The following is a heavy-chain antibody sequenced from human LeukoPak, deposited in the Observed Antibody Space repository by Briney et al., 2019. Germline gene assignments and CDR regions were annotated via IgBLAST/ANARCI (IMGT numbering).Heavy chain of an antibody. D-gene: IGHD5-18*01. Sequence: SETLSLTCTVSGDSISSSSSYWGWIRQPPGKGLEWIGYIFYSGSTNYNPSLKSRVTISADTSKNQFSLKLSSVTAADTAVYYCARGGYIYGSRDNWFDPWGQGTLVTVSS. CDR2: IFYSGST. J-gene: IGHJ5*02. V-gene: IGHV4-61*05. CDR3: ARGGYIYGSRDNWFDP. CDR1: GDSISSSSSY.